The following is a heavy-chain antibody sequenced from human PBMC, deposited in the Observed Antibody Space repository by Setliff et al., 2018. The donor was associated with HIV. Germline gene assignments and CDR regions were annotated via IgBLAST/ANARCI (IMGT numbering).Heavy chain of an antibody. J-gene: IGHJ5*02. CDR3: ARERPPGNNWFDP. D-gene: IGHD3-10*01. V-gene: IGHV4-28*03. Sequence: SETLSLTCAVSGSSISTSYWWGWIRQPPGKGLEWIGYIYHSGSTYYNPSLKSRVTLSVDTSKNQFSLQLTSVTAVDTAVYYCARERPPGNNWFDPWGQGTLVTV. CDR2: IYHSGST. CDR1: GSSISTSYW.